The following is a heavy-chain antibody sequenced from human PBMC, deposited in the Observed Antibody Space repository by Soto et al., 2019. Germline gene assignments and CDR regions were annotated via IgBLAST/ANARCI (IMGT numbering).Heavy chain of an antibody. V-gene: IGHV1-18*01. D-gene: IGHD2-2*01. CDR1: GYTFTSYG. Sequence: GASVKVSCKASGYTFTSYGISWVRQAPGQGLEWMGWISAYNGNTNYAQKLQGRVTMTTDTSTSTAYMELRSLRSDDTAVYYCARVHRYCISTSCYPAAAGRGEDFDYWG. J-gene: IGHJ4*01. CDR2: ISAYNGNT. CDR3: ARVHRYCISTSCYPAAAGRGEDFDY.